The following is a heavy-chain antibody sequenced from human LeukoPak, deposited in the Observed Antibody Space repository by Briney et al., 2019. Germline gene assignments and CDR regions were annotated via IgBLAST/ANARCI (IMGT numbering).Heavy chain of an antibody. D-gene: IGHD3-10*01. CDR3: ARGLDSGSDAPPPFHF. J-gene: IGHJ4*02. V-gene: IGHV4-31*03. CDR2: IYSSGST. Sequence: SETPSLTCSVSGGSISSGPYYWSWIRQTPGKGLEWIAFIYSSGSTFYNPSLKSRVTISVDTSKTQFSLSLSSVTVADTAVYYCARGLDSGSDAPPPFHFWGQGTLVTVSS. CDR1: GGSISSGPYY.